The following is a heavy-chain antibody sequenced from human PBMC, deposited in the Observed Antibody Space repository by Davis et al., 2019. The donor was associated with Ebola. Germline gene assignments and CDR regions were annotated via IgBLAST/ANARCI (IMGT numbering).Heavy chain of an antibody. J-gene: IGHJ6*02. Sequence: GSLRLSCAVYGGSFSGYYWSWIRQPPGKGLEWIGEINHSGSTNYNPSLKSRVTISVDTPKNQVSLNLNSATAADTAVYYCARHGLRTNRHYPYYYYGMDVWGQGTTVTVSS. CDR3: ARHGLRTNRHYPYYYYGMDV. V-gene: IGHV4-34*01. D-gene: IGHD1-14*01. CDR2: INHSGST. CDR1: GGSFSGYY.